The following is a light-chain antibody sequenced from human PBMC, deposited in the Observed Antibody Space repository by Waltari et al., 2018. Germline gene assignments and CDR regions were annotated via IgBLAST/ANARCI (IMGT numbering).Light chain of an antibody. Sequence: SVLAQPPSASGPPGQRVTISSHGSSSHIGTQSFTWYQDLPGTAPKLLIHGNNQRPSGVPDRFSGSKSGTSASLAISGLQSEDEADYYCAAWDDSLHGPLFGGGTKLTVL. J-gene: IGLJ3*02. CDR3: AAWDDSLHGPL. V-gene: IGLV1-44*01. CDR2: GNN. CDR1: SSHIGTQS.